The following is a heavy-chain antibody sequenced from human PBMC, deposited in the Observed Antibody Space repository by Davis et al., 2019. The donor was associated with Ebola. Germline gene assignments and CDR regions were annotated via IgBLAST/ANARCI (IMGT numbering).Heavy chain of an antibody. CDR1: GYTFTSYA. CDR2: INAGAGGT. D-gene: IGHD3-16*01. V-gene: IGHV1-3*01. J-gene: IGHJ4*02. Sequence: AASVKVSCKASGYTFTSYAIHWVRQAPGQSLEWTGLINAGAGGTIYSQTLQGRVTITRDTSATTVYMELSSLRSEDTAVYFCAREVYGHFDFWGRGTLVTVSS. CDR3: AREVYGHFDF.